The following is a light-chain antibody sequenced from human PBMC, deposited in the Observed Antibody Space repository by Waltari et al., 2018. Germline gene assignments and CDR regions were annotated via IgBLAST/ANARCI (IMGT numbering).Light chain of an antibody. CDR3: QSHDSSLGGFWV. Sequence: QSVLTQPPSVSGAPGQSFTIPCAGTSSTIGAGLTFHRSQHLPGRAPKVLIFDNSNRPSGVPDRFSGSKSGTSASLAITGLQAEDEADYYCQSHDSSLGGFWVFGGGTKVTVL. J-gene: IGLJ3*02. V-gene: IGLV1-40*01. CDR1: SSTIGAGLT. CDR2: DNS.